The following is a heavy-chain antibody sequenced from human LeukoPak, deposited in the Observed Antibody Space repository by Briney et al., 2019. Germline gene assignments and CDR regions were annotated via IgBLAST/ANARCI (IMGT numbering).Heavy chain of an antibody. D-gene: IGHD3-10*01. V-gene: IGHV3-23*01. CDR2: TSSSDPGT. CDR1: GFPLSSYA. CDR3: ASSSDIYGSGSYFNSLGDV. Sequence: GGSLRLSCAASGFPLSSYAMSWVRQASGKGLEWVSATSSSDPGTYYADSVRGRFTISRDNSKNTLYLQMNSLRAEDTAVYYCASSSDIYGSGSYFNSLGDVWGKGTTVSISS. J-gene: IGHJ6*04.